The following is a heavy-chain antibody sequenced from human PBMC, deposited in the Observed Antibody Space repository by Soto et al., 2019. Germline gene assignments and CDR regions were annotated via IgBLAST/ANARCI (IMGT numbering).Heavy chain of an antibody. CDR2: ANPDGTYT. CDR1: GFTFSGFW. J-gene: IGHJ5*02. Sequence: GGSLRLSCAASGFTFSGFWMHWVRQAPGKGLVWVSRANPDGTYTSYADSVKGRFTISRDNTKNTLYMQMNGLRVDDTAVYYCTRHGPGDYFLFDPWGQGTLVTVSS. CDR3: TRHGPGDYFLFDP. V-gene: IGHV3-74*01. D-gene: IGHD4-17*01.